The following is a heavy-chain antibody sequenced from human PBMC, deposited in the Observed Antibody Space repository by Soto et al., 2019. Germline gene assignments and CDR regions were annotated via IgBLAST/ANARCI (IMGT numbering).Heavy chain of an antibody. CDR1: GFTFSSYS. Sequence: GGSLRLSCAASGFTFSSYSMNWVRQAPGKGLEWVSSISSSSSYIYYADSVKGRFTISRDNAKNSLYLQMNSLRAEDTAVYYCARDTYYDILTGYFWAYYMDVWGKGTTVTVSS. V-gene: IGHV3-21*01. CDR3: ARDTYYDILTGYFWAYYMDV. D-gene: IGHD3-9*01. CDR2: ISSSSSYI. J-gene: IGHJ6*03.